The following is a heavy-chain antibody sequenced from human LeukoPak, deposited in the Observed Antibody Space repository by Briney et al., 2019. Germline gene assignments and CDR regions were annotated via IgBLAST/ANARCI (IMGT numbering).Heavy chain of an antibody. V-gene: IGHV4-39*01. J-gene: IGHJ4*02. CDR3: ARQMGSSGWVDVGGGYFDY. CDR1: GGSISSSSYY. Sequence: SETLSLTCTVSGGSISSSSYYWGWIRQPPGKGLEWIGSIYYSGSTYYNPSLKSRVTISVDTSKNQFSLKLSSVTAADTAVYYCARQMGSSGWVDVGGGYFDYWGQGTLVTVSS. CDR2: IYYSGST. D-gene: IGHD6-19*01.